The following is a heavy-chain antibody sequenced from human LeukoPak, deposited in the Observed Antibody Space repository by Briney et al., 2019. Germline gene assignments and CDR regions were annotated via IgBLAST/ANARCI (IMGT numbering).Heavy chain of an antibody. CDR2: IIPILRIA. CDR3: ARGQIMITFGGVAPLYYFDY. D-gene: IGHD3-16*01. Sequence: SVKVSCKASGGTFSSYTISWVRQAPGQGLEWMGRIIPILRIANYAQKFQGRVTITADKSTSTAYMELSSLRSEDTAVYYCARGQIMITFGGVAPLYYFDYWGQGTLVTVSS. V-gene: IGHV1-69*02. J-gene: IGHJ4*02. CDR1: GGTFSSYT.